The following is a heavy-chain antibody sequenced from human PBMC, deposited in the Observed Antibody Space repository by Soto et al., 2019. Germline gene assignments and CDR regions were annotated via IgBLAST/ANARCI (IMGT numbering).Heavy chain of an antibody. Sequence: PGGSLRLSCAASGFTFSSSAMTWVRQTPGKGLEWVSSIDSAFAAYYSDSLKGHFTISRDNSKNTVYLQMSSLRADDTAVYYCAKDQWQLMHWGRGTLVTVSS. CDR3: AKDQWQLMH. J-gene: IGHJ4*01. D-gene: IGHD6-19*01. V-gene: IGHV3-23*05. CDR1: GFTFSSSA. CDR2: IDSAFAA.